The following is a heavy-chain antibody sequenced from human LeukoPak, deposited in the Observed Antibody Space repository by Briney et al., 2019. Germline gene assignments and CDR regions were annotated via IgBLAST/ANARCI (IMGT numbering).Heavy chain of an antibody. J-gene: IGHJ3*02. D-gene: IGHD3-9*01. Sequence: SVKVSCKASGGTFSSYAISWVRQAPGQGLEWMGGIIPIFGTPNYVQKFQGRVTITADKSASTAYMELSSLRSEDTAVYYCARERVLRYFDWSRDAFDIWGQGTMVTVSS. CDR1: GGTFSSYA. V-gene: IGHV1-69*06. CDR3: ARERVLRYFDWSRDAFDI. CDR2: IIPIFGTP.